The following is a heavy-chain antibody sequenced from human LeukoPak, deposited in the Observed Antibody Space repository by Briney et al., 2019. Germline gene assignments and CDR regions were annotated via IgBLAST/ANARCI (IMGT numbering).Heavy chain of an antibody. V-gene: IGHV3-48*03. CDR3: ARPSSSWNFGAFDI. D-gene: IGHD6-13*01. CDR1: GFTFSSYK. CDR2: ISSSGSTI. Sequence: PGGSLRLSCAASGFTFSSYKMNWVRQAPGKGLEWVSYISSSGSTIYYADSVKGRFTISRDNAKNSLYLQMNSLRAEDTAVYYCARPSSSWNFGAFDIWGQGTMVTVSS. J-gene: IGHJ3*02.